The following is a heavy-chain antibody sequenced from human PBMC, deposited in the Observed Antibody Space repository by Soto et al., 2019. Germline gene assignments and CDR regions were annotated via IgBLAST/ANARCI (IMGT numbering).Heavy chain of an antibody. CDR1: VVSFSGYY. Sequence: SETLSLTCAFYVVSFSGYYWSCIRHPPGKWLEWIGEINHSGSTNYNPSLKSRVTISVDTSKNQFSLKLSSVTAADTAVYYCARGPPSELIWFGELIVFEYWGQGTLVNVSS. D-gene: IGHD3-10*01. CDR3: ARGPPSELIWFGELIVFEY. V-gene: IGHV4-34*01. J-gene: IGHJ4*02. CDR2: INHSGST.